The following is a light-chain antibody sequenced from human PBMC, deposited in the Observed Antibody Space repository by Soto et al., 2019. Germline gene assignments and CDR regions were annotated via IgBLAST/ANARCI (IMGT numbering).Light chain of an antibody. V-gene: IGLV2-14*01. Sequence: QSAPTQPASVSGSPGQSITISCTGTSSDVGGYNYVSWYQQHPGKAPKLMIYDVSNRPSGVSNRFSGSKSGNTASLTISGLQAEDEADYYCSSYTSNSAYVVFGGGTELTVL. CDR2: DVS. J-gene: IGLJ2*01. CDR1: SSDVGGYNY. CDR3: SSYTSNSAYVV.